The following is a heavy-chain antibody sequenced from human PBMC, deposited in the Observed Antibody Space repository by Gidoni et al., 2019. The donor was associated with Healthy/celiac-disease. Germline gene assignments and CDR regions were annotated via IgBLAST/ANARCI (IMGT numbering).Heavy chain of an antibody. D-gene: IGHD1-26*01. J-gene: IGHJ4*02. Sequence: QVQLVESGGGVVQPGRSLRLSCAASGFPFSSYGMHWVRQAPGKGLEWVAVISYDGSNKYYADSVKGRFTISRDNSKNTLYLQMNSLRAEDTAVYYCAKGRSPLWGQGTLVTVSS. CDR1: GFPFSSYG. CDR2: ISYDGSNK. V-gene: IGHV3-30*18. CDR3: AKGRSPL.